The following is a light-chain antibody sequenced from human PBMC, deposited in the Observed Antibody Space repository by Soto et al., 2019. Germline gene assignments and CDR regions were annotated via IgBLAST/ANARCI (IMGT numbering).Light chain of an antibody. V-gene: IGLV1-44*01. CDR2: AND. J-gene: IGLJ3*02. CDR3: ATWSDSLKGWV. CDR1: SYDIGSNS. Sequence: QLVLTQPPSASRTPGQRVTIPCSGSSYDIGSNSVNWYQQLPGAAPRLLIYANDHRPSGVPDRFSASKSGTSASLAISGVRSEDEAFYYCATWSDSLKGWVFGGGTKLTVL.